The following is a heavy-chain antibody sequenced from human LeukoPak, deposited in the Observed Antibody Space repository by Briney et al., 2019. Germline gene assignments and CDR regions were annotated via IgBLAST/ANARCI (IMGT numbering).Heavy chain of an antibody. V-gene: IGHV3-74*01. CDR3: ARDWFHATDY. J-gene: IGHJ4*01. D-gene: IGHD2/OR15-2a*01. CDR2: IRSDGSDT. CDR1: GFTFSDTW. Sequence: GGSLRLSCAASGFTFSDTWMHWVRQAPGEGLVWVSRIRSDGSDTRYAESVKGRFTISRDNAKNTLYLQMNSLRAEDTAVYYCARDWFHATDYWGHETLVTVSS.